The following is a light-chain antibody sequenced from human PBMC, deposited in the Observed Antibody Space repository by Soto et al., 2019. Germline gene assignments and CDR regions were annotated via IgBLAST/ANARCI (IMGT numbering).Light chain of an antibody. CDR2: AAS. CDR1: QGISGW. CDR3: QPANSFPLT. V-gene: IGKV1-12*01. Sequence: DIQMTQSQSSVSASVGDRVTITCRASQGISGWLAWYQQKPGKAPKLLIYAASSLQSGAPSRFSGSGSVTDFTLTISSLQPDDFATYYCQPANSFPLTFGGGTKVEIK. J-gene: IGKJ4*01.